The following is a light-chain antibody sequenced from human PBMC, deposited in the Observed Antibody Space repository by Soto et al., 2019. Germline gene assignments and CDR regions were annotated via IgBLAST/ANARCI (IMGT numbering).Light chain of an antibody. Sequence: EIVMTQSPATLSVSPGERASLSCRASQSVGSKLAWYQHKPGQAPRLLIYDASTRATGVPARFSGSGSGTEFTLTISSLQPEDVAVYYCQQYNNWPPFTFGPGTKVDIK. CDR1: QSVGSK. J-gene: IGKJ3*01. CDR2: DAS. V-gene: IGKV3-15*01. CDR3: QQYNNWPPFT.